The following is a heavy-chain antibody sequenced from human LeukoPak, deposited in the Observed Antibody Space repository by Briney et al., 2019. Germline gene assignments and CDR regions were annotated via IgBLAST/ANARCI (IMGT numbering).Heavy chain of an antibody. D-gene: IGHD4-17*01. J-gene: IGHJ6*03. Sequence: PGGSLRLSCAASGFTFSSYGMHWVRQAPGKGLEWVAFIRYDGSNKYYADSVKGRFTISRDNAKNSLYLQMNSLRAEDTAVYYCARERSGYMDVWGKGTTVTVSS. V-gene: IGHV3-30*02. CDR2: IRYDGSNK. CDR3: ARERSGYMDV. CDR1: GFTFSSYG.